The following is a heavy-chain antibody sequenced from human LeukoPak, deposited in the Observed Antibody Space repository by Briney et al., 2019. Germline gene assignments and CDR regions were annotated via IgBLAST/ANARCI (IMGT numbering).Heavy chain of an antibody. V-gene: IGHV3-53*01. D-gene: IGHD1-14*01. CDR3: ARGVEPLAANTLAY. CDR2: LYSDGNT. Sequence: RCCLKLCCAASAKSLITNAMTWLRQAPGKGLKWVSVLYSDGNTKYADSVQGRFTISRDNSKNTLYLEMNSLSPDDTAVYYCARGVEPLAANTLAYWGQGTLVTVSS. CDR1: AKSLITNA. J-gene: IGHJ4*02.